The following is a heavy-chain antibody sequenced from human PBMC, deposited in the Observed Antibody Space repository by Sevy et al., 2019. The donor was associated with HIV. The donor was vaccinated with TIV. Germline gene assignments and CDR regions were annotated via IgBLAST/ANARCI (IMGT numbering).Heavy chain of an antibody. CDR2: ISYDGSSK. V-gene: IGHV3-30*18. J-gene: IGHJ4*02. CDR1: GFIFSSYG. Sequence: GGSLRLSCAASGFIFSSYGMHWVRQAPGKGLEWVTIISYDGSSKNYADSVKGRFTISRDNSENILYLQMNSLRTEDTAVYYCVKGGVTWELLDYWGQGTLVTVSS. CDR3: VKGGVTWELLDY. D-gene: IGHD1-26*01.